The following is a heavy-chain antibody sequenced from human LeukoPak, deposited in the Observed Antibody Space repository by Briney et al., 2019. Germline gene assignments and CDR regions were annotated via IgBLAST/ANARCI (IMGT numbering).Heavy chain of an antibody. J-gene: IGHJ5*02. CDR2: IYHSGST. D-gene: IGHD3-22*01. CDR3: ARNSGYSLHWFDP. CDR1: GGSISGGGCS. V-gene: IGHV4-30-2*01. Sequence: SETLSLTCTVSGGSISGGGCSWSWLRQPPGKGLKWIGYIYHSGSTYYNPSLKSRVTISVDRSKNQFSLKLSSVTAADTAVYYCARNSGYSLHWFDPWGQGTLVTVSS.